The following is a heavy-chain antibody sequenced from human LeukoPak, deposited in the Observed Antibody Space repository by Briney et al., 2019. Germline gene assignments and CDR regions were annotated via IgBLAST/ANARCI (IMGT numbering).Heavy chain of an antibody. CDR1: GFTFDDYA. J-gene: IGHJ4*02. V-gene: IGHV3-9*01. CDR3: TKGVFRAVTGHFDY. Sequence: PGGSLRLSCAASGFTFDDYAMHWVRQAPGKGLEWVSGISWNSGSIGYADSVKGRFTIPRDNAKNSLYLQMNSLRAEDTALYYCTKGVFRAVTGHFDYWGQGTLVTVSS. CDR2: ISWNSGSI. D-gene: IGHD4-17*01.